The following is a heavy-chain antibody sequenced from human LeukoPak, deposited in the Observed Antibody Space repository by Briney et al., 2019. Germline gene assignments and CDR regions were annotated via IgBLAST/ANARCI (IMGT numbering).Heavy chain of an antibody. CDR1: GYTFTSYY. D-gene: IGHD2-15*01. Sequence: ASVKVSCKASGYTFTSYYMHWVRQAPGQGLEWMGIINPSGGSTSYARKFQGRVTMTRDMSTSTVYMELSSLRSEDTAVYYCGRESCSGGSCWVDIWGQGTMVTVSS. V-gene: IGHV1-46*01. J-gene: IGHJ3*02. CDR2: INPSGGST. CDR3: GRESCSGGSCWVDI.